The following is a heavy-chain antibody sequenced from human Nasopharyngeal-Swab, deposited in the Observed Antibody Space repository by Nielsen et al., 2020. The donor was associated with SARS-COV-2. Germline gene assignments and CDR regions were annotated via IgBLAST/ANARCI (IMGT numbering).Heavy chain of an antibody. J-gene: IGHJ6*02. D-gene: IGHD2-2*01. Sequence: GESLKIPCAASGFTFSSYSMNWVRQAPGKGLEWVSSISSSSSYIYYADSVKGRFTISRDNAKNSLYLQMNSLRAEDTAVYYCARDPSLGTSCYECDYYGMDVWGQGTTVTVSS. CDR1: GFTFSSYS. CDR3: ARDPSLGTSCYECDYYGMDV. V-gene: IGHV3-21*01. CDR2: ISSSSSYI.